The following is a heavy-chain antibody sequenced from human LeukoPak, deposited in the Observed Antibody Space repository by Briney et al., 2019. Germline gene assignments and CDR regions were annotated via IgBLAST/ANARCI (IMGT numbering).Heavy chain of an antibody. D-gene: IGHD3-22*01. CDR1: GGSISSGGYY. CDR2: IYTSGST. V-gene: IGHV4-61*09. CDR3: ARNYYDGSAYHGDILGH. J-gene: IGHJ4*02. Sequence: PSETLSLTCTVSGGSISSGGYYWSWIRQPAGKELEWIGHIYTSGSTNYNPSLKSRVTISVDTSKNQFSLKLSSVTAADTAVYYCARNYYDGSAYHGDILGHWGQGTLVTVSS.